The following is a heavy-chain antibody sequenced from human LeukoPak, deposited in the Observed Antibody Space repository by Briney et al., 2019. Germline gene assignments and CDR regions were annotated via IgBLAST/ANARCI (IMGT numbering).Heavy chain of an antibody. CDR1: GFTFSDYY. CDR3: ARRGFHDYSGFDY. D-gene: IGHD1-26*01. Sequence: GGSLRLSCAASGFTFSDYYMSWIRQAPGKGLECVSYISSSGNTTYHADSVKGRFTISRDNAKNSLYLQMNSLRAEDTAVYYCARRGFHDYSGFDYWGQGTLVIVSS. CDR2: ISSSGNTT. J-gene: IGHJ4*02. V-gene: IGHV3-11*04.